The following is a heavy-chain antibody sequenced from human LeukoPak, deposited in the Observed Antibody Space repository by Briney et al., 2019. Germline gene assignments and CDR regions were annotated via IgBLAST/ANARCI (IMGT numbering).Heavy chain of an antibody. CDR3: AKGATPRLRFFDWFAAPDY. V-gene: IGHV3-23*01. CDR2: IGAGGENT. D-gene: IGHD3-9*01. Sequence: GGSLRLSCAASGFTFDDYTMHWVRQAPGKGLEWVSTIGAGGENTYYADSVKGRFTISRDNSKNTVYLQMNSLSAEDTAVYYCAKGATPRLRFFDWFAAPDYWGQGTLVTVSS. CDR1: GFTFDDYT. J-gene: IGHJ4*02.